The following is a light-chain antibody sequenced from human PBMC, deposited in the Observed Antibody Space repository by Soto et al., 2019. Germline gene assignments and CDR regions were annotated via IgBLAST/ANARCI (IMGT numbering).Light chain of an antibody. J-gene: IGLJ1*01. CDR2: GNS. CDR3: QSSDSSLSEV. V-gene: IGLV1-40*01. Sequence: QSVLTQPPSVSGAPGQRVTISCTGSSSNIGAGYDVHWYQQLPGTAPKLLISGNSNRPSGVPDRFSGSKSGTSASLAITGLQAEDEADYYCQSSDSSLSEVFGTGTKVTVL. CDR1: SSNIGAGYD.